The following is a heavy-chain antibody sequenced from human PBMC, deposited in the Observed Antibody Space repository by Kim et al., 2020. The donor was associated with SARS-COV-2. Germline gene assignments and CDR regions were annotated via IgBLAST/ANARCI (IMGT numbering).Heavy chain of an antibody. D-gene: IGHD3-22*01. J-gene: IGHJ4*02. CDR3: ARATYSSGFYEY. Sequence: EDAASGKGRFTISREDSKSIAYLQMNSLKTEDTAVYYCARATYSSGFYEYWGQGILVTVSS. V-gene: IGHV3-49*02.